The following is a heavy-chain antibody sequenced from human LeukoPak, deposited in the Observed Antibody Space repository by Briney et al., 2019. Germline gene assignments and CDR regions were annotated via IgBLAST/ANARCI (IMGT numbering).Heavy chain of an antibody. CDR3: AMVGIWHYYDSSGRYFDY. CDR2: ISAYNGNT. Sequence: ASVTVSCKASGYTFTSYGISWVRQAPGQGLEWMGWISAYNGNTNYAQKLQGRVTMTTDTSTSTAYMELRSLRSDDTAVYYCAMVGIWHYYDSSGRYFDYWGQGTLVTVSS. V-gene: IGHV1-18*01. D-gene: IGHD3-22*01. CDR1: GYTFTSYG. J-gene: IGHJ4*02.